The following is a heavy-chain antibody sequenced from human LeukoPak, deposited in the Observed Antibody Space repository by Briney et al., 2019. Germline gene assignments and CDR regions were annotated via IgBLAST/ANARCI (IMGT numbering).Heavy chain of an antibody. V-gene: IGHV3-23*01. CDR2: FSGSGGST. CDR3: ARSGAVKGDY. J-gene: IGHJ4*02. Sequence: PGGSLRLSCAASGFTFSSYAMSWVRQAPGKGLEWVSAFSGSGGSTYYADSVKGRFVISRGNSKNTLYLQMNSLRAEDTAVYYCARSGAVKGDYWGQGTLVTVSS. D-gene: IGHD4-17*01. CDR1: GFTFSSYA.